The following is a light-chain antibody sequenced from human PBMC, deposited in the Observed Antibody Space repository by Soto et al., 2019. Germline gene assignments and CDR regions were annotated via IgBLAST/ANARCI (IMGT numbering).Light chain of an antibody. CDR2: EVS. CDR3: GSYTSSSTYVFSTYV. Sequence: QSALTQPASVSGSPGQSITISCTGTSSDVGGYNYVSWYQQHPGKAPKVMIYEVSNRPSGVSNRFSGSKSGNTASLTISGLQAEDEADYYCGSYTSSSTYVFSTYVFGTGTKLTVL. CDR1: SSDVGGYNY. J-gene: IGLJ1*01. V-gene: IGLV2-14*01.